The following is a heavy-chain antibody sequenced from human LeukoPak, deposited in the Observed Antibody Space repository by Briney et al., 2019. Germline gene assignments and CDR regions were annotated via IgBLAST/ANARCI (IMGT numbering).Heavy chain of an antibody. CDR2: IYYSGST. V-gene: IGHV4-39*01. CDR1: GGSISSSSYY. J-gene: IGHJ6*03. Sequence: SETLSLTCTVSGGSISSSSYYWGWIRQPPGKGLEWIGSIYYSGSTYYNPSLKSRVTISVDTSKNQFSLKLRSVTAADTAVYYCARKLLEEQWLAFYYYMDVWGKGTTVTGSS. D-gene: IGHD6-19*01. CDR3: ARKLLEEQWLAFYYYMDV.